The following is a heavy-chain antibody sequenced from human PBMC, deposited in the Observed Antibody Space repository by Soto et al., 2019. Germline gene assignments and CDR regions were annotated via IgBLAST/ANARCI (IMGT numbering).Heavy chain of an antibody. J-gene: IGHJ4*02. CDR1: GFTFSTYW. CDR2: INTDGSTI. V-gene: IGHV3-74*01. D-gene: IGHD3-16*02. Sequence: GGSLRLSCAASGFTFSTYWMHWVRQAPGKGLVWVSRINTDGSTINYADSVKRRFTISRDNARNTLYLQMNSLRDEDTAVYYCATAGSFRFDYWGQGSLVTVSS. CDR3: ATAGSFRFDY.